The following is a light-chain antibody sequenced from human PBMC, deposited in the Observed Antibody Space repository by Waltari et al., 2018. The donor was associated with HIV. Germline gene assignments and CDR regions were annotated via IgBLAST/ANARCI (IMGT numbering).Light chain of an antibody. J-gene: IGLJ1*01. V-gene: IGLV2-8*01. CDR2: NVT. Sequence: QSALTQPPSASGSPGQSVTIACTGASSDVGAFKYVSWYQQHPSKAPQLMINNVTKRPSGVPERFSCSKSGNTASLTVSVLQAEDEAHYYCRSYAGSSMSYVFGTGTKVTVL. CDR1: SSDVGAFKY. CDR3: RSYAGSSMSYV.